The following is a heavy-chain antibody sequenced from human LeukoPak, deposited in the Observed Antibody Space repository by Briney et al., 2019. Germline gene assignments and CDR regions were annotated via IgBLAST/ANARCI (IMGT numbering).Heavy chain of an antibody. J-gene: IGHJ4*02. CDR3: ARGVVGAADY. CDR2: IRYDGSNE. V-gene: IGHV3-30*02. Sequence: GGSLRLSCAASGFTFSSYGMHWARQAPGKGLEWVAFIRYDGSNEYYADSVKGRFTISRDNSKNTLYLQMNSLRAEDTAVYYCARGVVGAADYWGQGTLVTVSS. D-gene: IGHD1-26*01. CDR1: GFTFSSYG.